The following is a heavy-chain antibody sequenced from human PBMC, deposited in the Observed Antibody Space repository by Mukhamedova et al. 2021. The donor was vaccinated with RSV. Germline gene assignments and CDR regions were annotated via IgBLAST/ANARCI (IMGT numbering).Heavy chain of an antibody. V-gene: IGHV3-23*01. D-gene: IGHD3-22*01. CDR3: ATPDSSGYYYYFDY. CDR2: ISGSGGST. Sequence: GKGLEWVSAISGSGGSTYYADSVKGRFTIPRDNSKNTLYLQMNSLRAEDTAVYYFATPDSSGYYYYFDYWGQGTLVTVSS. J-gene: IGHJ4*02.